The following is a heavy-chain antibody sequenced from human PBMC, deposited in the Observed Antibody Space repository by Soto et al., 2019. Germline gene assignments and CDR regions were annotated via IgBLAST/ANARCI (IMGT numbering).Heavy chain of an antibody. Sequence: QVQLVESGGGVVQPGRSLRLSCAASGFTFSSYGMHWVRQAPGKGLEWVAVISYDGSNKYYADSVKGRFTISRDNSKNTLYLQMNSLRAEDTAVYYCAKDVTTRGYWFDPWGQGTLVTVSS. CDR3: AKDVTTRGYWFDP. CDR2: ISYDGSNK. D-gene: IGHD4-17*01. CDR1: GFTFSSYG. J-gene: IGHJ5*02. V-gene: IGHV3-30*18.